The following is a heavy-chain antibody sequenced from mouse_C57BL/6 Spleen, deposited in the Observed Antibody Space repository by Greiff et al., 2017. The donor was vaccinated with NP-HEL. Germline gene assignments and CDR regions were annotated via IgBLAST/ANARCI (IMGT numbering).Heavy chain of an antibody. J-gene: IGHJ2*01. D-gene: IGHD4-1*01. CDR3: ARWANWDVDY. CDR1: GYTFTSYW. CDR2: IDPSDSET. Sequence: QVQLKQPGAELVRPGSSVKLSCKASGYTFTSYWMHWVKQRPIQGLEWIGNIDPSDSETHYNQKFKDKATLTVDKSSSTAYMQLSSLTSEDSAVYYCARWANWDVDYWGQGTTLTVSS. V-gene: IGHV1-52*01.